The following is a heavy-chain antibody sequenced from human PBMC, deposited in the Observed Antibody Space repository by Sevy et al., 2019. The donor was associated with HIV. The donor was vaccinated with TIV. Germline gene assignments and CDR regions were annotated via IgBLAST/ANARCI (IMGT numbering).Heavy chain of an antibody. CDR1: GYTFTGYY. Sequence: ASVKVSCKASGYTFTGYYMHWVRQAPGQGLEWMGWINPNSGGTNCAQKFQGRVTMTRYTSISTAYMELSRLRSDDTAVYYCASIAPSASGESYWGQGTLVTVSS. CDR2: INPNSGGT. CDR3: ASIAPSASGESY. V-gene: IGHV1-2*02. D-gene: IGHD3-10*01. J-gene: IGHJ4*02.